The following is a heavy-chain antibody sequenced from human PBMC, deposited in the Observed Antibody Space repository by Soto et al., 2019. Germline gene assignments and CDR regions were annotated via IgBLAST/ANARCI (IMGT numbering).Heavy chain of an antibody. CDR3: ARHGSAWDY. V-gene: IGHV1-3*05. D-gene: IGHD6-19*01. Sequence: QVQLVQSGAEEKKPGASVKVSCKASGYTFTSYAMHWVRQAPGQRLEWMGWINAGNGNTKYSQKFQGRVTITRDTAASTAYMARSSLRSEDTAVYSCARHGSAWDYWGQGTLVTVSS. CDR2: INAGNGNT. J-gene: IGHJ4*02. CDR1: GYTFTSYA.